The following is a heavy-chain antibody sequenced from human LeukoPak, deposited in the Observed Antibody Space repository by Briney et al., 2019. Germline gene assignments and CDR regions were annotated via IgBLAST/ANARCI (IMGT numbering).Heavy chain of an antibody. D-gene: IGHD3-22*01. CDR3: ARGLTITMIVVVGY. CDR2: INPNSGGT. CDR1: GYTFTDYY. V-gene: IGHV1-2*02. Sequence: ASVKVSCKTSGYTFTDYYMHWVRQAPGQGLEWMGWINPNSGGTNYAQKFQGRVTMTRDTSISTAYMELSRLRSDDTAVYYCARGLTITMIVVVGYWGQGTLVTVSS. J-gene: IGHJ4*02.